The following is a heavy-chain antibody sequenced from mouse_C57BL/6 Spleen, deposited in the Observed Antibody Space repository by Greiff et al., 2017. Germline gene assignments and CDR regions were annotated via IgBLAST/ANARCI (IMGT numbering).Heavy chain of an antibody. Sequence: QVQLKQSGPELVKPGASVKLSCKASGYTFTSYDINWVKQRPGQGLEWIGWIYPRDGSTKYNEKFKGKATLTVDTSSSTAYMELHSLTSEDSAVYFCARYRYYYGSSSFDYWGKGTTLTVAS. CDR2: IYPRDGST. D-gene: IGHD1-1*01. J-gene: IGHJ2*01. CDR1: GYTFTSYD. CDR3: ARYRYYYGSSSFDY. V-gene: IGHV1-85*01.